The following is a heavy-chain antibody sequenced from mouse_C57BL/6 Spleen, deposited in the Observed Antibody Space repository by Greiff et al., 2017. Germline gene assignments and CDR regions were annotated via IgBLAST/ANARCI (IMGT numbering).Heavy chain of an antibody. CDR2: ISDGGRYT. Sequence: EVQLVESGGGLVKPGGSLKLSCAASGFTFSSYAMSWVRQTPEKRLEWVATISDGGRYTYYPDNVKGRFTISRDNAKNNLYLQMSHLKSEDTAMYYCARDQGRGGAMDYWGQGTSVTVSS. D-gene: IGHD3-2*02. J-gene: IGHJ4*01. CDR3: ARDQGRGGAMDY. CDR1: GFTFSSYA. V-gene: IGHV5-4*01.